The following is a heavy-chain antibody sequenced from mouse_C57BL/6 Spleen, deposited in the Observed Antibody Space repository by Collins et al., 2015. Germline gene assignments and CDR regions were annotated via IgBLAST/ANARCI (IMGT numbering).Heavy chain of an antibody. CDR1: LLHHQWLL. V-gene: IGHV3-6*01. CDR2: ISYDGSN. J-gene: IGHJ3*01. CDR3: ARGGSLAWFAY. Sequence: DVQLQESGPGLVKPSQSLSLTLLCHWLLHHQWLLLELDPAVSRNKLEWMGYISYDGSNNYNPSLKNRISITRDTSKNQFFLKLNSVTTEDTATYYCARGGSLAWFAYWGQGTLVTVSA. D-gene: IGHD1-1*01.